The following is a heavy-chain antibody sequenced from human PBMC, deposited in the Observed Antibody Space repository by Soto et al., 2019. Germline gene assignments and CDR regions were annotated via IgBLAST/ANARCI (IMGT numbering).Heavy chain of an antibody. Sequence: TLSLTCTFSVGSISSGDYYWSWLRQPPGKGLEWIGYIYYSGSTYYNPSLKSRVTISVDTSKNQFSLKLSSVTAADTAVYYCARGGNDFWSGYLPMDYWGQGTLVTVSS. J-gene: IGHJ4*02. CDR2: IYYSGST. D-gene: IGHD3-3*01. CDR3: ARGGNDFWSGYLPMDY. V-gene: IGHV4-30-4*01. CDR1: VGSISSGDYY.